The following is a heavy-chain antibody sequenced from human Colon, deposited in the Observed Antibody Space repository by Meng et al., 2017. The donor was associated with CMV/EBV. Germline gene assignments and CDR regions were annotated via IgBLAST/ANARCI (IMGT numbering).Heavy chain of an antibody. CDR3: AKASCSSTTCPYRGDYYYYYIMDV. Sequence: GESLKISCTASGFTFSNYAMSWVRQAPGKGLEWVSGISGSGDNTYYADSVKGRFTISRDNSKNTVFLQMRSLGAEDTASYFCAKASCSSTTCPYRGDYYYYYIMDVWGQGTAVTVSS. CDR2: ISGSGDNT. CDR1: GFTFSNYA. D-gene: IGHD2-2*01. J-gene: IGHJ6*02. V-gene: IGHV3-23*01.